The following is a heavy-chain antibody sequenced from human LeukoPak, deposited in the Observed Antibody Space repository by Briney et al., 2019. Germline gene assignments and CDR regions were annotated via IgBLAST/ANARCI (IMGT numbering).Heavy chain of an antibody. CDR1: GSTFSNYA. Sequence: GGSLRLSCSASGSTFSNYAMTWVRQVPGKGLEWVSSISGSGGSTYYADSVKGRFTISRDNFENTLYVQMNSLRADDTAVYYCAKGLYSSGRGYYYYMDVWGKGTTVAVSS. D-gene: IGHD6-19*01. CDR3: AKGLYSSGRGYYYYMDV. V-gene: IGHV3-23*01. CDR2: ISGSGGST. J-gene: IGHJ6*03.